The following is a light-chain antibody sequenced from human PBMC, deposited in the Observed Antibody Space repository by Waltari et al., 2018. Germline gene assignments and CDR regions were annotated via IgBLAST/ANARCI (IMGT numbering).Light chain of an antibody. CDR2: GAS. J-gene: IGKJ4*01. V-gene: IGKV3-20*01. Sequence: EIVLTQHPDTLSVSPGARGTLPCRASQTVWSSYLAWYQPRPGQAPRLLIHGASNRAAGIPDRFAGSGSGTDFTLTISRLEPEDCAVYYCQQYVTSLTFGGGTKVEIK. CDR3: QQYVTSLT. CDR1: QTVWSSY.